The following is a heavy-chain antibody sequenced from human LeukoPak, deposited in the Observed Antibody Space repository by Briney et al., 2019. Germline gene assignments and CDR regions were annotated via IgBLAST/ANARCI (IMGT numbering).Heavy chain of an antibody. CDR2: INHSGST. Sequence: SETLSLTCAVYGGSFSGYYWSWIRQPPGKGLEWIGEINHSGSTNYNPSLKSRVTISVDTSKYQFSLKLSSVTAADTAVYYCARKKRAPSQRWFDPWGQGTLVTVSS. CDR3: ARKKRAPSQRWFDP. J-gene: IGHJ5*02. CDR1: GGSFSGYY. D-gene: IGHD6-25*01. V-gene: IGHV4-34*01.